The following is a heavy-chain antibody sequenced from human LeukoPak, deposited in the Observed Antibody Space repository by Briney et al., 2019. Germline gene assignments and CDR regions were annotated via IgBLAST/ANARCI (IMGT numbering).Heavy chain of an antibody. D-gene: IGHD3-10*01. V-gene: IGHV3-15*01. CDR3: TTAGRLYYYGSGSYSDY. Sequence: GGSLRLSCAASGFTFSNAWMSWVRQAPGKGLEWVGRIKSKTDGGTTDYAAPVKGRFTIPRDDSKNTLYLQMNSLKTEDTAVYYCTTAGRLYYYGSGSYSDYWGQGTLVTVSS. CDR1: GFTFSNAW. J-gene: IGHJ4*02. CDR2: IKSKTDGGTT.